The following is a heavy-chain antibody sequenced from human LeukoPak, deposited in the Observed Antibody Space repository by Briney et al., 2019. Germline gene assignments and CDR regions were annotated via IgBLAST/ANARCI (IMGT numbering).Heavy chain of an antibody. CDR3: ARSSCSGGSCYDNRGYFDY. CDR2: INHSGST. Sequence: SETLSLTSPFSGYSITSGYYGAWIRQPPGKGLKWMGIINHSGSTYYNPSLKSRVTISVDTSKNQFSLKLTSVTAADTAVYYCARSSCSGGSCYDNRGYFDYWGQGTLVTVSS. V-gene: IGHV4-38-2*01. D-gene: IGHD2-15*01. J-gene: IGHJ4*02. CDR1: GYSITSGYY.